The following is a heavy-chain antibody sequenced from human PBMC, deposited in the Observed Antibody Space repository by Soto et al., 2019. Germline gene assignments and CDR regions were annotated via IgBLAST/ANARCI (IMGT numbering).Heavy chain of an antibody. CDR2: ISGSGGST. J-gene: IGHJ6*02. CDR1: GFTFSSYA. V-gene: IGHV3-23*01. Sequence: LRLSCAASGFTFSSYAMSWVRQAPGKGLEWVSAISGSGGSTYYADSVKGRFTISRDNSKNTLYLQMNSLRAEDTAVYYCAKDLPTFGVYYYYGMDVWGQGTTVTVSS. CDR3: AKDLPTFGVYYYYGMDV. D-gene: IGHD2-8*01.